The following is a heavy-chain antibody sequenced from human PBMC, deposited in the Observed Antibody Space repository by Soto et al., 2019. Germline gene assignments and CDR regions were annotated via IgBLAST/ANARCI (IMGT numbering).Heavy chain of an antibody. Sequence: PSETLSLTCTVSGASVSSATHYWNWIRQPPGKRLEWIGSFYYSGTTHVNPSLKSRVTISVDTSKNQFSLTLSAVTDHETAVHYCARRSTVTYDFWGQGILVTVPQ. CDR2: FYYSGTT. D-gene: IGHD4-17*01. J-gene: IGHJ4*02. CDR1: GASVSSATHY. V-gene: IGHV4-39*01. CDR3: ARRSTVTYDF.